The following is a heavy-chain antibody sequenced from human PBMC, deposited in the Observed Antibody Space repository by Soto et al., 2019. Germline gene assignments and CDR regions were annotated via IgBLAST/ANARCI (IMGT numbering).Heavy chain of an antibody. V-gene: IGHV3-30-3*01. Sequence: QVQLVESGGGVVQPGRSLRLSCAASGFTFSSYAMHWVRQAPGKGLEWVAVISYDGSNKYYADSVKGRFTISRDNSKNTLYLQMNSLRAEDTAVYYCARAATVTPFDRTYYFDYWSQGTLVTVSS. CDR2: ISYDGSNK. J-gene: IGHJ4*02. CDR1: GFTFSSYA. D-gene: IGHD4-17*01. CDR3: ARAATVTPFDRTYYFDY.